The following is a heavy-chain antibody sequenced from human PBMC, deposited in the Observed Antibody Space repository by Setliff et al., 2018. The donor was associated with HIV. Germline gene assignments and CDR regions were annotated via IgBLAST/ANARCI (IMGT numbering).Heavy chain of an antibody. V-gene: IGHV3-53*01. CDR3: ATSTGYCSSMSCPGLFDP. J-gene: IGHJ5*02. D-gene: IGHD2-2*01. Sequence: PGGSLRLSCAASGFTVSSNYMSWVRQAPGKGLEWVSVIYSGGSTYYADSVKGRFTISRDNSKNTLYLQMNSLRAEDTAVYYCATSTGYCSSMSCPGLFDPWGQGTLVTVSS. CDR2: IYSGGST. CDR1: GFTVSSNY.